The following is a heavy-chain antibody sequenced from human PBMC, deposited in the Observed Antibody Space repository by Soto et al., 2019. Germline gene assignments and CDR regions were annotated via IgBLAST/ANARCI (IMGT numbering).Heavy chain of an antibody. V-gene: IGHV3-48*03. J-gene: IGHJ5*02. CDR2: ISSSGSTI. Sequence: VGSLRLSCAASGFTFSSYEMNWVRQAPGKGLEWASYISSSGSTIYYADSVKGRFTISRDNAKNSLYLQMNSLRAEDTAVYYCASSGGFPNWFDPWGQGTLVTVSS. D-gene: IGHD6-25*01. CDR3: ASSGGFPNWFDP. CDR1: GFTFSSYE.